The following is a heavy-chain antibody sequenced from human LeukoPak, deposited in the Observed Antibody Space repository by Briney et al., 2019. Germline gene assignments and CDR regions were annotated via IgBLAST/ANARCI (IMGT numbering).Heavy chain of an antibody. J-gene: IGHJ4*02. CDR1: GGSISSSNW. V-gene: IGHV4-4*02. Sequence: SETLSLTCAVSGGSISSSNWWSWVRQPPGKGLEWIGEIYHSGSTNYNPSLKSRVTISVDTSKNQFSLNLNSVTAADTAVYYCARWATAPRLFDYWGQGTLVIVSS. D-gene: IGHD5-12*01. CDR3: ARWATAPRLFDY. CDR2: IYHSGST.